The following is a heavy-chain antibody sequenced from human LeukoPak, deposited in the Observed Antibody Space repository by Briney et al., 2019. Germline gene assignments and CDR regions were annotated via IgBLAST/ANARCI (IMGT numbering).Heavy chain of an antibody. CDR3: ARARPDDDILSGYLDPQYYGMDV. Sequence: PSQTLSFTCTVSSGSISHGDYYWSWIRQPPAKGLEWTGHIYYSGSTYYNPSLKSRVTISVDTSKSKFSLKLSSVTAADTAVYYCARARPDDDILSGYLDPQYYGMDVWGQGTTVTVSS. D-gene: IGHD3-9*01. V-gene: IGHV4-30-4*01. J-gene: IGHJ6*02. CDR2: IYYSGST. CDR1: SGSISHGDYY.